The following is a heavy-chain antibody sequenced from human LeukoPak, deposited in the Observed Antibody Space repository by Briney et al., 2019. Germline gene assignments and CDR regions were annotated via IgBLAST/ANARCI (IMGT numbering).Heavy chain of an antibody. CDR3: ATHYYDSSGYYSPDY. J-gene: IGHJ4*02. Sequence: GGSLRLSRAASGFTFSSYAMYWVRQAPGKGLEWVAVISYDGSNKYYAGSVKGRFTIPRDNSKNTLYLQMNSLRAEDTAVYYCATHYYDSSGYYSPDYWGQGTLVTVSS. CDR2: ISYDGSNK. V-gene: IGHV3-30-3*01. D-gene: IGHD3-22*01. CDR1: GFTFSSYA.